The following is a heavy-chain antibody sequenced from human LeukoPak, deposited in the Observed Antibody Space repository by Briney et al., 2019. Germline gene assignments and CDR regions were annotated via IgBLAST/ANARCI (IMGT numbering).Heavy chain of an antibody. CDR2: INPSDGTA. D-gene: IGHD5-18*01. V-gene: IGHV1-46*01. CDR1: GYTFTSYY. CDR3: ARSPSFVDTAMVDAFDI. J-gene: IGHJ3*02. Sequence: ASVKVSCKASGYTFTSYYIHWVRQAPGQGLDWMGIINPSDGTASYAQKFQGRVTLSRDTSTRTVHMGLSSLRSEDTAVYYCARSPSFVDTAMVDAFDIWGQGTMVTVSS.